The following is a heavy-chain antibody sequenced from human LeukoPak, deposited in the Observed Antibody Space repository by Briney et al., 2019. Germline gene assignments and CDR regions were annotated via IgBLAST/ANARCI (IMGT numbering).Heavy chain of an antibody. CDR3: ARSYRITMVRGNKAFDI. Sequence: SETLSLSCAVYGGSFSGYYWSWLRQPPGKGLEWIGEINHSGSTNYNPSLKSRVTISVDTSKNQFSLKLSSVTAADTAVSYCARSYRITMVRGNKAFDIWGQGTMVTVSS. CDR1: GGSFSGYY. J-gene: IGHJ3*02. D-gene: IGHD3-10*01. CDR2: INHSGST. V-gene: IGHV4-34*01.